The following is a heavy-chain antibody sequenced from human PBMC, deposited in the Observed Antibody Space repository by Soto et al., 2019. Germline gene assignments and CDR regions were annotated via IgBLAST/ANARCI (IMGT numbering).Heavy chain of an antibody. CDR3: ARGGGRGIAAAGSPPSGY. CDR2: INAGNGNT. D-gene: IGHD6-13*01. CDR1: GYTFTNYG. J-gene: IGHJ4*02. V-gene: IGHV1-3*01. Sequence: QVQLVQSGAEVKNPGASVKVSCKASGYTFTNYGISWVRQAPGQRLEWMGWINAGNGNTKYSQKFQGRVTITRDTTASTAYMELSSLRSEDTAVYYCARGGGRGIAAAGSPPSGYWGQGTLVTVSS.